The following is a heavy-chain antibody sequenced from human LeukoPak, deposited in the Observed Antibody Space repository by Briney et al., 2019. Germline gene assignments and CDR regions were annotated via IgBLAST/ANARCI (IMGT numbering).Heavy chain of an antibody. D-gene: IGHD6-13*01. V-gene: IGHV4-39*01. J-gene: IGHJ4*02. Sequence: SETLSLTCTVSGGSISSGDYYWGWIRQHPGKGLEWIGSLYYSGSTFYNPSLKSRVTISVDTSKNQFSLKLSSVTAADTAVYYCPRLVAAPGTYYFDYWGQGTLVTVSS. CDR2: LYYSGST. CDR3: PRLVAAPGTYYFDY. CDR1: GGSISSGDYY.